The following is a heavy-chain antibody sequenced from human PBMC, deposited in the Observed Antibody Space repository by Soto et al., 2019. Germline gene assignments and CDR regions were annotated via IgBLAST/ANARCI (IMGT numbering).Heavy chain of an antibody. CDR3: ARAQNLIAARPVGWFDP. J-gene: IGHJ5*02. Sequence: KTSETLSLTCAVSGYSISSGYYWGWIRQPPGKGLEWIGSIYHSGSTYYNPSLKSRVTISVDTSKNQFSLKLSSVTAADTAVYYCARAQNLIAARPVGWFDPWGQGTLVTVSS. V-gene: IGHV4-38-2*01. CDR1: GYSISSGYY. D-gene: IGHD6-6*01. CDR2: IYHSGST.